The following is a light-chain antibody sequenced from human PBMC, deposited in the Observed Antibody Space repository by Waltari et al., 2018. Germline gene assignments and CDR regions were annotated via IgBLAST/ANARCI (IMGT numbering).Light chain of an antibody. CDR1: QNIVTY. V-gene: IGKV3-15*01. Sequence: EIVMTQSPAILSVSPGERVTLSCRASQNIVTYLAWCQQKAGQPPRLLIYAGSTRASGTPVRFSGSGSRTEFTLTISSLQAEDAAVYYCQEFNNWPPWTFGQGTKV. CDR3: QEFNNWPPWT. J-gene: IGKJ1*01. CDR2: AGS.